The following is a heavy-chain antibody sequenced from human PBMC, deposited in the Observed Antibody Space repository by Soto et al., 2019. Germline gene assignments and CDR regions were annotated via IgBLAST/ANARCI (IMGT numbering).Heavy chain of an antibody. CDR1: GFTFSSYA. V-gene: IGHV3-23*01. CDR3: AKDRDWNYLEPLDY. Sequence: EVQLLESGGGLVQPGGSLRLSCAASGFTFSSYAMSWVRQAPGKGLEWVSAISGSGGSTYYADSVKGRFTISRDNSKNTLYLQMNSLRAEDTAVYDCAKDRDWNYLEPLDYWGQGTLVTVSS. CDR2: ISGSGGST. J-gene: IGHJ4*02. D-gene: IGHD1-7*01.